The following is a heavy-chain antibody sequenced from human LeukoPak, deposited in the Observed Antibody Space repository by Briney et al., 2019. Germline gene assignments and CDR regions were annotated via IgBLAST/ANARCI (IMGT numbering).Heavy chain of an antibody. Sequence: SETLSLTCTVSGGSISSGGYYWSWIRQHLGKGLEWIGYIYYSGSTYYNPSLKSRVTISVDTSKNQFSLKLSSVTAADTAVYYCARGSGSYVNWFDPWGQGTLVTVSS. CDR2: IYYSGST. V-gene: IGHV4-31*03. J-gene: IGHJ5*02. CDR1: GGSISSGGYY. D-gene: IGHD1-26*01. CDR3: ARGSGSYVNWFDP.